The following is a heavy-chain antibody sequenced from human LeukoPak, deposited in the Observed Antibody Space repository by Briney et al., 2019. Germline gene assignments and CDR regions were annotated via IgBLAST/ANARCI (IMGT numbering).Heavy chain of an antibody. D-gene: IGHD5-24*01. J-gene: IGHJ3*01. Sequence: PGGSLRLSCGASGFTFSNYWMHWVRQAPGKGLVWVSRINSDGSSTNYADSVKGRFTISRDNAKNTLDQQMNSLRADDTAVYYCARRWHRVGAFDVWGQGTMVSVSS. CDR3: ARRWHRVGAFDV. CDR2: INSDGSST. V-gene: IGHV3-74*01. CDR1: GFTFSNYW.